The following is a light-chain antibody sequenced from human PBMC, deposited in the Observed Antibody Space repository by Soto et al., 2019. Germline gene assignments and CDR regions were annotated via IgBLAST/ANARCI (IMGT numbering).Light chain of an antibody. CDR1: QDINIY. Sequence: DIQMTQSPSSLSASVGDRVTITCQASQDINIYLNWYQQKPGKAPKLLIYDASNLETGVPSRFSGSGSGTEFTFTISSLQPEDIATYFCQQYLNLLTFGGGTKV. V-gene: IGKV1-33*01. CDR3: QQYLNLLT. CDR2: DAS. J-gene: IGKJ4*01.